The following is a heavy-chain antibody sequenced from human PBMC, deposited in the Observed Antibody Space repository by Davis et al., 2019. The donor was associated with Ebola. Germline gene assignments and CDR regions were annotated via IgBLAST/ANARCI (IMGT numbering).Heavy chain of an antibody. CDR3: ARSPLYSSGWYDY. V-gene: IGHV3-66*01. CDR1: GFTFSDYY. Sequence: GESLKISCAASGFTFSDYYMSWVRQAPGKGLEWVSVIYSGGSTYYADSVKGRFTISRHNSKNTLYLQMNSLRAEDTAVYYCARSPLYSSGWYDYWGQGTLVTVSS. J-gene: IGHJ4*02. CDR2: IYSGGST. D-gene: IGHD6-19*01.